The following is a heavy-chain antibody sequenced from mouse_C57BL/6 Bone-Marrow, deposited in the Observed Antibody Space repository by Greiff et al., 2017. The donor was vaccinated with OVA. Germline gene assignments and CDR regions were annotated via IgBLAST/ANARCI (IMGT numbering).Heavy chain of an antibody. CDR1: GFTFSDFY. J-gene: IGHJ3*01. CDR3: ARDAWFAY. V-gene: IGHV7-1*01. Sequence: EVQLVEESGGGLVQSGRSLRLSCATSGFTFSDFYMEWVRQAPGKGLEWFAASRNKANDYTTEYSASVKGRFIVSRDTSQSILYLQMNALRAEDTAIYYCARDAWFAYWGQGTLVTVSA. CDR2: SRNKANDYTT.